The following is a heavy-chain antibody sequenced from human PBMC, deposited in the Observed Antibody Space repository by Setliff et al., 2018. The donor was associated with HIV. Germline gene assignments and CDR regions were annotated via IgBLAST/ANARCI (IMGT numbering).Heavy chain of an antibody. CDR1: GGTFSSYA. Sequence: SFPASGGTFSSYAINWVRQAPGQGPEWMGGIIPIFATANYAQKFQGRVTISADESTSTAYMELSSLRSEDTAVYYCARSLILGGAFDSWGQETMVTVSS. V-gene: IGHV1-69*01. CDR3: ARSLILGGAFDS. J-gene: IGHJ3*02. D-gene: IGHD3-16*01. CDR2: IIPIFATA.